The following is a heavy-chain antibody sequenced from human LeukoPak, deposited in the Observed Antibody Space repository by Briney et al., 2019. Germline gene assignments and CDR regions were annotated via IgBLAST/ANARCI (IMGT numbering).Heavy chain of an antibody. Sequence: PGGSLRLSCAASGFTLSTYAMHWVRQAPGKGLEWLTLISYDGRNIQYADSVKGRFTISRDNSRNTLYLQMNDLRPEDTAVYYCATDRPPLDYWGQGTLVTVSS. CDR1: GFTLSTYA. CDR3: ATDRPPLDY. CDR2: ISYDGRNI. J-gene: IGHJ4*02. V-gene: IGHV3-30*01.